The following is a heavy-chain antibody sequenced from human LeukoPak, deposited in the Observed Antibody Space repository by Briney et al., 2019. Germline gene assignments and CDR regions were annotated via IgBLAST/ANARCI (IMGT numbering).Heavy chain of an antibody. CDR3: ARETTLIDPPLSVRYYYDSSGYDGWFDP. CDR1: GYTFTSYY. V-gene: IGHV1-46*01. CDR2: INPSGGST. Sequence: ASVKVSCKASGYTFTSYYMHWVRQAPGQGLEWMGIINPSGGSTSYAQKFQGRVTMTRDMSTSTVYMELSSLRSEDTAVYYCARETTLIDPPLSVRYYYDSSGYDGWFDPWGQGTLVTVSS. D-gene: IGHD3-22*01. J-gene: IGHJ5*02.